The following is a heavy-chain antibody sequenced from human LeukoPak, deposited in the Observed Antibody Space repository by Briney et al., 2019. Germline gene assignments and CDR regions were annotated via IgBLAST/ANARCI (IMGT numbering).Heavy chain of an antibody. CDR3: ARDQYDSVWGSYRPYFDY. D-gene: IGHD3-16*02. CDR2: ISPHNGNT. Sequence: ASVKVSCKASGYSFTGYGISWVRQAPGQGLEWMGSISPHNGNTNYAERFQDRFIMNTDTSTNTAYMELRSLRSEDTAVFYCARDQYDSVWGSYRPYFDYWGQGTLVTVSA. V-gene: IGHV1-18*04. J-gene: IGHJ4*02. CDR1: GYSFTGYG.